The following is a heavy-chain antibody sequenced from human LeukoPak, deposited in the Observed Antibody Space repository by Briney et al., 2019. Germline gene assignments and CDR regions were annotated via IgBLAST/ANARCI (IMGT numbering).Heavy chain of an antibody. J-gene: IGHJ5*02. CDR3: ARGRVVLAATRHWFAP. D-gene: IGHD2-15*01. V-gene: IGHV1-2*02. Sequence: GASVKVSCKASGYTFTGYYMHWVRQAPGQGLEWMGWTNPNSGGTNYAQKFQGRVTMTRDTSISTAYMELSRLRSDDTAVYYCARGRVVLAATRHWFAPWGQGTLVTVSS. CDR1: GYTFTGYY. CDR2: TNPNSGGT.